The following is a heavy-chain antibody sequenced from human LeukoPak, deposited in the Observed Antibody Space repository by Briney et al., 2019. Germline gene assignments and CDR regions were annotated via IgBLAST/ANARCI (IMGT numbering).Heavy chain of an antibody. CDR3: AIRIAVPGGFDN. CDR2: ISGSGGST. Sequence: GGSLRLSCAASGFTFSSYGMSWVRQAPGKGLEWVSAISGSGGSTYYADSVKGRFTISRDNSKTTLYLQMNSLRAEDTAVYYCAIRIAVPGGFDNWGQGTLVTVAS. V-gene: IGHV3-23*01. J-gene: IGHJ4*02. D-gene: IGHD6-19*01. CDR1: GFTFSSYG.